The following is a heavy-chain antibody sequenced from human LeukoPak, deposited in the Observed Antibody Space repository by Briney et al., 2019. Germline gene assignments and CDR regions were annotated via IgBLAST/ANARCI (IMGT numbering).Heavy chain of an antibody. CDR3: ATYRQVLLPFES. J-gene: IGHJ4*02. V-gene: IGHV3-23*01. Sequence: GGSLRLSCAASGDTFGRYWMSWVRQAPGKGLEWVSSIFPSGGEIHYADSVRGRFTISRDNSKITLSLQMNSLRAEDTAIYYCATYRQVLLPFESWGQGTLVTVSS. CDR2: IFPSGGEI. D-gene: IGHD2-8*02. CDR1: GDTFGRYW.